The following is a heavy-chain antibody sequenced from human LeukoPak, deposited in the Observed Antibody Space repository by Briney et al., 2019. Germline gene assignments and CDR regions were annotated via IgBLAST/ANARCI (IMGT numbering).Heavy chain of an antibody. CDR2: ISSSSSDI. J-gene: IGHJ4*02. CDR3: TRDQRLLN. Sequence: GGSLRLSCAASGFTFSCYSMNCVRQAPTKALEWVSSISSSSSDIYYADSVKDRYTISRDDDKNSLYLHMNSVRAEDTAVYYCTRDQRLLNWGQGTLVTVSP. V-gene: IGHV3-21*01. D-gene: IGHD2-21*02. CDR1: GFTFSCYS.